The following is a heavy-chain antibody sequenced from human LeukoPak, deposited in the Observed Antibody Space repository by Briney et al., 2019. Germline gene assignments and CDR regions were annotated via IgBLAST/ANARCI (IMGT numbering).Heavy chain of an antibody. V-gene: IGHV4-59*01. J-gene: IGHJ4*02. CDR2: IYYSGNT. CDR3: ARDSAYGDTFDY. CDR1: GGSISSYY. D-gene: IGHD5-24*01. Sequence: SETLSLTCTVSGGSISSYYWSWIRQPPGKRLEWIGYIYYSGNTNYNPSLKSRVTISVDTSKTQFSLELSSVTTADTAVYYCARDSAYGDTFDYWGQGTLVTVSS.